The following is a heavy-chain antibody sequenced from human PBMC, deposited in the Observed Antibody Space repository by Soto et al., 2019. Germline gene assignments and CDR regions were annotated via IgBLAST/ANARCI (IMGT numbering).Heavy chain of an antibody. CDR1: RFSFSSYE. J-gene: IGHJ4*02. CDR2: VSLTGDRT. Sequence: EVQLLESGGGLVQPGGSLRLSCVASRFSFSSYEMSWVRQAAGKGLEWVSRVSLTGDRTNYAGSVKGRFTVSRDNFKNTLYLEMDSMRPEDTAIYDCARGGGYCTPTSCAIDSWGRGTPVTVSS. V-gene: IGHV3-23*01. CDR3: ARGGGYCTPTSCAIDS. D-gene: IGHD2-8*01.